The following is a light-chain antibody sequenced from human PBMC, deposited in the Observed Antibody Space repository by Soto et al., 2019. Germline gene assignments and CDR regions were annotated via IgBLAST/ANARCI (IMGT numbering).Light chain of an antibody. CDR2: GAS. J-gene: IGKJ2*01. Sequence: EIVMTQSPASLSVSPGDGATLSCTASQSVASNVSWYQQKPGQGPRLLIHGASTRAVGVPARFSGSGSGTDFTLTISSLQSEDFAVYYCQQYHNWPPQYTFGQGTKLQIK. CDR3: QQYHNWPPQYT. CDR1: QSVASN. V-gene: IGKV3-15*01.